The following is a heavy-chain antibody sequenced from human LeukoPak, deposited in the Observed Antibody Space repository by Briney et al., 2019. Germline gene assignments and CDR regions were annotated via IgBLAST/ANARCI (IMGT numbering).Heavy chain of an antibody. J-gene: IGHJ3*02. D-gene: IGHD3-9*01. V-gene: IGHV4-59*01. CDR2: FFYSGST. CDR3: ARARYVNSFYAFDI. Sequence: SSETLSLTCTVSGGSMSTYYWSWIRQPPGKGLEWIGYFFYSGSTNYSPSLKSRVTIFGDTSKNQFFLKLSSVTAADTAVYYCARARYVNSFYAFDIWGQGTLVTVSS. CDR1: GGSMSTYY.